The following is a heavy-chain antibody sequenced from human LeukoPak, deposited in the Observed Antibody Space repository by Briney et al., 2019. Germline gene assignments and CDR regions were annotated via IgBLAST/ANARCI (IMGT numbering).Heavy chain of an antibody. D-gene: IGHD3-10*01. CDR1: GFNVSNNY. V-gene: IGHV3-53*01. CDR3: AISGLGFGEFRGLDY. J-gene: IGHJ4*02. Sequence: GGSLTLSCAASGFNVSNNYMNWVRQAPGKGLEWVSVIFSSGPTYYADSVKGRFTISRDTSKNALYLLMNSLRAEDTAVYYCAISGLGFGEFRGLDYWGQGTLVTVSS. CDR2: IFSSGPT.